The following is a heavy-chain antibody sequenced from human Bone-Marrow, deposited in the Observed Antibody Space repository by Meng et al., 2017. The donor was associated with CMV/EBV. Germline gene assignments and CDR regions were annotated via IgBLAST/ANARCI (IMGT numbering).Heavy chain of an antibody. D-gene: IGHD3-16*02. V-gene: IGHV1-2*02. CDR2: INPNSGGT. CDR1: GYTFTGYI. CDR3: ARADRRVTTFEGVIGGVCGY. J-gene: IGHJ4*02. Sequence: ASVKVSCKASGYTFTGYIMHWVRQAPGQGLEWMGWINPNSGGTNSAQKFQGRVTMTRDTSISTAYMELSRLRSDDTAVYYWARADRRVTTFEGVIGGVCGYWDQGTLVTVSS.